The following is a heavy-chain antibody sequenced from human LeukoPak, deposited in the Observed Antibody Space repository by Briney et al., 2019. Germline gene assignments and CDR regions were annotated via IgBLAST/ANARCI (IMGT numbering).Heavy chain of an antibody. CDR1: GGSISSGGYY. V-gene: IGHV4-39*01. D-gene: IGHD6-6*01. CDR3: ARSIAARVLWFDP. J-gene: IGHJ5*02. Sequence: SETLSLTCTVSGGSISSGGYYWGWIRQPPGKGLEWIGSIYYSGSTYYNPSLKSRVTISVDTSKNQFSLKLSSVTAADTAVYYCARSIAARVLWFDPWGQGTLVTVSS. CDR2: IYYSGST.